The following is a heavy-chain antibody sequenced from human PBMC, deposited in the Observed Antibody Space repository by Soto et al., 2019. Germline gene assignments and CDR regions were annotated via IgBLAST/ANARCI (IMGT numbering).Heavy chain of an antibody. CDR1: GGSISSYY. D-gene: IGHD6-13*01. CDR2: IYYSGST. Sequence: SETLSLTCTVSGGSISSYYWSWIRQPPGKGLEWIGYIYYSGSTNYNPSLKSRVTISVDTSKSQFSLKLSSVAAADTAVYYCARHCPEYSSSWYYFDYWGQGTLVTVSS. J-gene: IGHJ4*02. CDR3: ARHCPEYSSSWYYFDY. V-gene: IGHV4-59*08.